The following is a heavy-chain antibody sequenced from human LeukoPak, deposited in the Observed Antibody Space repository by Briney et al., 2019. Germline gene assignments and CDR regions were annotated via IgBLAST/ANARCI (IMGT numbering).Heavy chain of an antibody. V-gene: IGHV3-21*01. Sequence: PGGSLRLSCAASGFTVSSNYMSWVRQAPGKGLEWVSSISSSSSYIYYADSVKGRFTISRDNAKNSLYLQMNSLRAEDTAVYYCARDRGSSGWYYFDYWGQGTLVTVSS. D-gene: IGHD6-19*01. CDR3: ARDRGSSGWYYFDY. CDR2: ISSSSSYI. J-gene: IGHJ4*02. CDR1: GFTVSSNY.